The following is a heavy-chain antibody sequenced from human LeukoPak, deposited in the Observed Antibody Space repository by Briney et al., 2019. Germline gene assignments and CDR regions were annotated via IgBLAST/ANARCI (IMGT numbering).Heavy chain of an antibody. J-gene: IGHJ6*02. Sequence: GGSLRLSCAASGFTFSSYWMHWVRQAPGKGLVWVSRIDSGVSSTIYADSVKGRFTISRDNAKNTLYLQMNSLRAEDTAVYYCAKDDYGMDVWGQGTTVTVSS. CDR1: GFTFSSYW. CDR3: AKDDYGMDV. CDR2: IDSGVSST. V-gene: IGHV3-74*01.